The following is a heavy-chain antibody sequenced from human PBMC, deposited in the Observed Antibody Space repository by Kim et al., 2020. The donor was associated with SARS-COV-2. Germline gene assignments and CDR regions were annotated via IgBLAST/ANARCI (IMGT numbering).Heavy chain of an antibody. V-gene: IGHV3-48*03. CDR2: IISSGTTI. D-gene: IGHD4-4*01. CDR1: GFTFSSYE. J-gene: IGHJ4*01. Sequence: GGSLRLSCTASGFTFSSYEMNWVRQAPGKGLEWVSYIISSGTTIYYAYAVRGRFTISRDNDKNSLILQMNSLRAENTAVYYCARGPDYSPFYYFCHGTLV. CDR3: ARGPDYSPFYY.